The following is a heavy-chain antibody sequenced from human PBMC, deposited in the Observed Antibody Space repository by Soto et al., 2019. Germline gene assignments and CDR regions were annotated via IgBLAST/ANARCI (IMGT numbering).Heavy chain of an antibody. CDR1: GFTFSSYA. V-gene: IGHV3-23*01. CDR2: ISGSGGST. D-gene: IGHD4-17*01. Sequence: GGSLRLSCAASGFTFSSYAMSWVRQAPGKGLEWVSAISGSGGSTYYADSVKGRFTISRDNSKNTLYLQMNSLRAEDTAVYYCAKDFGIHDYGDYGFDYWGQGTLVTVSS. CDR3: AKDFGIHDYGDYGFDY. J-gene: IGHJ4*02.